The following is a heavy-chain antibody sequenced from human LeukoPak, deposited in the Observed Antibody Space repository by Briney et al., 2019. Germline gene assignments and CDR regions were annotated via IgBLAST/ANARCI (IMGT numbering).Heavy chain of an antibody. Sequence: SETLSLTCTVSGGSISSGGYYWSWIRQPPGKGLEWIGYIYHSGSTYYNPSLKSRVTISVDRSKNQFSLKLSSVTAADTAVHYCARGARLYDSRPRGLDYWGQGTLVTVSS. V-gene: IGHV4-30-2*01. J-gene: IGHJ4*02. CDR2: IYHSGST. CDR3: ARGARLYDSRPRGLDY. CDR1: GGSISSGGYY. D-gene: IGHD3-22*01.